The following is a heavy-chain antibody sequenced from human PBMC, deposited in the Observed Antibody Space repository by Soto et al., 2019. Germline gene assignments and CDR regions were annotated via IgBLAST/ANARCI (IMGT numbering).Heavy chain of an antibody. D-gene: IGHD4-17*01. CDR3: AREFFGDFVMGARNWFAP. CDR2: IYYTGNT. J-gene: IGHJ5*02. CDR1: DDPMTTHY. Sequence: SETLSLTCTVSDDPMTTHYLSWIRQPPGKGLEWIGNIYYTGNTKYNPSLKSRVTISVDTSKKQFSLRVSSVTAADTAVYYCAREFFGDFVMGARNWFAPWGQGTPVTVSS. V-gene: IGHV4-59*11.